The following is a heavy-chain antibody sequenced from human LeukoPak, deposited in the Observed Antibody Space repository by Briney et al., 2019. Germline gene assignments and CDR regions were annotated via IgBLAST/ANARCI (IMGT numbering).Heavy chain of an antibody. CDR1: GFTFDDYT. Sequence: GGSLRLSCAASGFTFDDYTMHWVLQVPGKGLEWVSLIGWDGSSTSYADSMKGRFTISRDNSKNSLYPQVNSLRTEDTALYYCAKGSTDYDSSNYYLGYWGQGTLVTVSS. J-gene: IGHJ4*02. CDR2: IGWDGSST. D-gene: IGHD3-22*01. V-gene: IGHV3-43*01. CDR3: AKGSTDYDSSNYYLGY.